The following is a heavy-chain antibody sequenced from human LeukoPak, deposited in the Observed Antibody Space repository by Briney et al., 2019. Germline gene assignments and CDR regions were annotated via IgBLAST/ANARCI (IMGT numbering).Heavy chain of an antibody. CDR2: ISSSSSTI. Sequence: SGGSLRLSCAASGFTFSSYSMNWVRQAPGKGLEWVSYISSSSSTIYYADSMKGRFTISRDNAKNSLYLQMNSLRDEDTAVYYCARDRSNTVVAAFPNWFDPWGQGTLVTVSS. J-gene: IGHJ5*02. V-gene: IGHV3-48*02. D-gene: IGHD2-15*01. CDR1: GFTFSSYS. CDR3: ARDRSNTVVAAFPNWFDP.